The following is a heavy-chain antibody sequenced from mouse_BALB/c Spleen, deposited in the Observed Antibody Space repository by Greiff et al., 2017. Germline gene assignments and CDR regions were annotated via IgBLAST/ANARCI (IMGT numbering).Heavy chain of an antibody. CDR1: GYTFSSYW. J-gene: IGHJ3*01. CDR3: ARGGSSGSPWFAY. D-gene: IGHD3-1*01. CDR2: ILPGSGST. V-gene: IGHV1-9*01. Sequence: QVQLQQSGAELMKPGASVKISCKATGYTFSSYWIEWVKQRPGHGLEWIGEILPGSGSTNYNEKFKGKATFTADTSSNTAYMQLSSLTSEDSAVYYGARGGSSGSPWFAYWGQGTLVTVSA.